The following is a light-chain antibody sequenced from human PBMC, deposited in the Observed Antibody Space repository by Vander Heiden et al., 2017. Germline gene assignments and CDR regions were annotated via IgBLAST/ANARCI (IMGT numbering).Light chain of an antibody. J-gene: IGKJ5*01. CDR2: AAS. V-gene: IGKV1-39*01. Sequence: DIQMTQSPSSLSASAGDRATIACRASQSISSYLNWYQQKPGKAPKLLIYAASSLPTGIPARFSGSGSGTEFTLTISSLQPEDFATYYCQQNNSTPPVTFGQGTRVEIK. CDR1: QSISSY. CDR3: QQNNSTPPVT.